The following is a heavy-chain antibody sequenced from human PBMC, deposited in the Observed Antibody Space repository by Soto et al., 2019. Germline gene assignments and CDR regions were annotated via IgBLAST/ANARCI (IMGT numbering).Heavy chain of an antibody. CDR3: ARGYCSGGSCQRYNWFDP. D-gene: IGHD2-15*01. V-gene: IGHV4-39*01. CDR1: GGSISSSSYY. Sequence: QLQLQESGPGLVKPSETLSLTCTVSGGSISSSSYYWGWIRQPPGKGLEWMGSIYYSGSTYYNPSLKSRVTISVDTSKNQFSLKLSSVTAADTAVYYCARGYCSGGSCQRYNWFDPWGQGTLVTVSS. CDR2: IYYSGST. J-gene: IGHJ5*02.